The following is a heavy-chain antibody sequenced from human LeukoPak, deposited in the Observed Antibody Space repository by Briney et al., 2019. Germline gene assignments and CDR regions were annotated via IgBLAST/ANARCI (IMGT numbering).Heavy chain of an antibody. V-gene: IGHV3-23*01. Sequence: GGSLRLSCVVSGFTFSDFAMSWVRRAPGKGLEWVSAITGSGETKYYADSVKGRFTMSRDNSKNTLYLQMNSLRDEDTAEYYCAKESLVVIESYFDNWGQGTLVTVSS. CDR1: GFTFSDFA. CDR2: ITGSGETK. J-gene: IGHJ4*02. D-gene: IGHD3-22*01. CDR3: AKESLVVIESYFDN.